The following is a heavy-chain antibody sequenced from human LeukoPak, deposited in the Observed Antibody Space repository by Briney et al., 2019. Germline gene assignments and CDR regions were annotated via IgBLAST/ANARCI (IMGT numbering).Heavy chain of an antibody. CDR3: ANVNWNEDY. CDR1: GFTFSSYA. D-gene: IGHD1-1*01. Sequence: GGSLRLSCAGSGFTFSSYAMSWVRQAPGKGLEWVSAISSSSSYIYYADSVKGRFTISRDNSKNTLYLQMNSLRAEDTAVYYCANVNWNEDYWGQGTLVTVSS. J-gene: IGHJ4*02. CDR2: ISSSSSYI. V-gene: IGHV3-23*01.